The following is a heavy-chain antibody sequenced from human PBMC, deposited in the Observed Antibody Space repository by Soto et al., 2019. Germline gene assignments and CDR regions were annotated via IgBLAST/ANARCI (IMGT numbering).Heavy chain of an antibody. CDR2: ISGSGGST. V-gene: IGHV3-23*01. D-gene: IGHD3-10*01. J-gene: IGHJ4*02. CDR1: GFTFSSYA. CDR3: AKWCLKGSGRGGFFDY. Sequence: EVQLLESGGGLVQPGGSLRLSCAASGFTFSSYAMSWVRQAPGKGLEWVSAISGSGGSTYYADSVKGRFTISRDNSKNTLYLQMNSLRAEDTAVYYCAKWCLKGSGRGGFFDYWGQGTLVTVSS.